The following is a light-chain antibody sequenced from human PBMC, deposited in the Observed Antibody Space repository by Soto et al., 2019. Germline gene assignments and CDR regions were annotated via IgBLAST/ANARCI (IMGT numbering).Light chain of an antibody. CDR3: QTWGYGIVV. Sequence: QPVLTQSPSASASLGASVTLTCTLSSGHSNYAIAWHQQQSEKGPRYLMKLNSDGSHSKGDGIPDRFSGSSSGAERYLTISSLQSEDEADYYCQTWGYGIVVFGGGTKLTVL. J-gene: IGLJ2*01. V-gene: IGLV4-69*01. CDR1: SGHSNYA. CDR2: LNSDGSH.